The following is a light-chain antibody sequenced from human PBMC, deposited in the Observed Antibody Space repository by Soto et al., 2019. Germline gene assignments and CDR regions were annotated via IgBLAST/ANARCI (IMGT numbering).Light chain of an antibody. CDR3: QQYGSSPLT. CDR1: QTVNGNY. V-gene: IGKV3-20*01. Sequence: ETVLTQSPGTLSLSPGERATLSCRASQTVNGNYLGWYQQKPGQAPRLLIYGTSSRATGIPDRFSGSGSGTDFTLTISRLEPEDFAVYYCQQYGSSPLTFGGGTKVEIK. CDR2: GTS. J-gene: IGKJ4*01.